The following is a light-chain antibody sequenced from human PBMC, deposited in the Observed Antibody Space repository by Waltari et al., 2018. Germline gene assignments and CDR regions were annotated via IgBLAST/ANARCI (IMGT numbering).Light chain of an antibody. J-gene: IGLJ1*01. CDR3: SSYASSSTLLYV. CDR2: DVS. CDR1: SSDVGGYNY. Sequence: QSALTQPASVSGSPGQSITISCTGTSSDVGGYNYVSWYTEHPVKAPRLRIYDVSKRPSGLVNRLSGSKSGKPASLTIAGLQAEDEADYYCSSYASSSTLLYVFGTGTKVTGL. V-gene: IGLV2-14*01.